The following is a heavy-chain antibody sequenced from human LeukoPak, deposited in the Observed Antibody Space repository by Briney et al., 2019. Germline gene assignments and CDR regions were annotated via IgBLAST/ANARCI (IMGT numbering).Heavy chain of an antibody. V-gene: IGHV3-9*01. J-gene: IGHJ4*02. CDR3: AKDKGPNYGDQASFDY. CDR2: ISWNSGSI. Sequence: GGSLRLSCAASGFTFDDYAMHWVRQAPGKGLEWVSGISWNSGSIGYADSVKGRFTISRDNAKNSLYLQMNSLRAEDTALYYCAKDKGPNYGDQASFDYWGQGTLVTVSS. CDR1: GFTFDDYA. D-gene: IGHD4-17*01.